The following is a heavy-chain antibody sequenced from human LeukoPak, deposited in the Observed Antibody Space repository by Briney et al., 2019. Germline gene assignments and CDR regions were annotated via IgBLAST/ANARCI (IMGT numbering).Heavy chain of an antibody. D-gene: IGHD2-2*02. CDR2: INHSGST. V-gene: IGHV4-34*01. Sequence: SETLSLTCAVYGGSFSVYYWSWIRQPPGKGLEWIGEINHSGSTNYNPSLKSRVTISVDTSKNQFSLKLSSVTAADTAVYYCARGGYCSSTSCYKYYYYYYMDVWGKGTTVTVSS. J-gene: IGHJ6*03. CDR3: ARGGYCSSTSCYKYYYYYYMDV. CDR1: GGSFSVYY.